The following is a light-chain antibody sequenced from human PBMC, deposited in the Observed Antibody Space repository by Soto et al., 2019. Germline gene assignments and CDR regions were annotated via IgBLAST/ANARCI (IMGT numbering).Light chain of an antibody. Sequence: QTLLAQTPSVSGTPGRRFTISCSGGSSNIGTYTVNLYQQLPETAPKLLIYTDYQRPSGVPDRFSGSKSGTSGSLAMSGLQSEDEADYYCASWDDSLNGGVFGGGTQLTVL. V-gene: IGLV1-44*01. CDR1: SSNIGTYT. J-gene: IGLJ3*02. CDR3: ASWDDSLNGGV. CDR2: TDY.